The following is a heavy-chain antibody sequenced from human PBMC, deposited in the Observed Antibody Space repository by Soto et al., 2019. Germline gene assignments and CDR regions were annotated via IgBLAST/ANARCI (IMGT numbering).Heavy chain of an antibody. Sequence: PSATXSLTGAFEVCSFIGYFWNLIRQPPGKGLEWIGGISHIGSTNYNPSLKSRVTISVDTSKSQFSLKVRSVTAADTAVYYCERGRNWGFHFEYWGQGNLVTV. CDR3: ERGRNWGFHFEY. V-gene: IGHV4-34*01. CDR2: ISHIGST. D-gene: IGHD7-27*01. CDR1: VCSFIGYF. J-gene: IGHJ4*02.